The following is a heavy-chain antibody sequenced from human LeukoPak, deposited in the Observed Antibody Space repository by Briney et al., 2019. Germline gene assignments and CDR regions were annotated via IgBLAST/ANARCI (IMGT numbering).Heavy chain of an antibody. J-gene: IGHJ4*02. Sequence: GGSLRLSCAASGNYWMHWVRQAPGKGLEWVSATSGSGVSTYYADSVKGRFTISRDNSKNTLYLQMNSLRAEDTAVYYCGEQLVPKIRGQGTLVTVSS. CDR3: GEQLVPKI. CDR2: TSGSGVST. V-gene: IGHV3-23*01. D-gene: IGHD6-13*01. CDR1: GNYW.